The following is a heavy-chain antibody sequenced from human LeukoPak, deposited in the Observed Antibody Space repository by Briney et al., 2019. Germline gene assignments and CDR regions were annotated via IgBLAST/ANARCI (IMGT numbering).Heavy chain of an antibody. J-gene: IGHJ3*02. CDR1: GDSVSSNSAA. Sequence: SQTLSLTCDISGDSVSSNSAAWNWIRQSPSRGLEWPGRTYYRSQWFIDYAVSVKSRITINPDTSKNQLSLQLKSVTPEDTAVYYCARGSALDIWGQGTMVTVSS. CDR2: TYYRSQWFI. V-gene: IGHV6-1*01. CDR3: ARGSALDI.